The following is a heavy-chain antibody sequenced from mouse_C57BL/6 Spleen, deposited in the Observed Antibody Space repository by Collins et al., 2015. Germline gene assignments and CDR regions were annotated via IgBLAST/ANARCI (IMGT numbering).Heavy chain of an antibody. J-gene: IGHJ3*01. V-gene: IGHV1-61*01. CDR3: ARWDYYGSSYVAY. CDR1: GYTFTSYW. Sequence: QVQLQQPGAELVRPGSSVKLSCKASGYTFTSYWMDWVKQRPGQGLEWIGNIYPSDSETHYNQKFKDKATLTVDKSPSTAYMQLSSLTSEDSAVYYCARWDYYGSSYVAYWGQGTLVTVSA. D-gene: IGHD1-1*01. CDR2: IYPSDSET.